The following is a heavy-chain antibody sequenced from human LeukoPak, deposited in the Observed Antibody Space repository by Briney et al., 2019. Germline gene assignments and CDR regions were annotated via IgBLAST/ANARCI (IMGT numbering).Heavy chain of an antibody. CDR3: ARDGTAAGLYFDL. CDR2: IRQDGGEK. V-gene: IGHV3-7*01. J-gene: IGHJ4*02. CDR1: GFTFSDYW. D-gene: IGHD6-13*01. Sequence: GGSLRLSCAVSGFTFSDYWMNWVRQAPGKGLEWVASIRQDGGEKSYVDSVKGRLTISRDNTKHSLYLQMSSLRAEDTGVYYGARDGTAAGLYFDLWSQGTLVTVSS.